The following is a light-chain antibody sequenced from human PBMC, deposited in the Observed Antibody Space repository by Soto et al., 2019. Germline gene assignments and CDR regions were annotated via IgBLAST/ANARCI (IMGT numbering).Light chain of an antibody. CDR3: SSYAGSNVVV. J-gene: IGLJ3*02. CDR1: NGDIGSYNL. V-gene: IGLV2-23*02. CDR2: EVT. Sequence: QSVLTQPASVSGSPGQSITISCTGTNGDIGSYNLVSWYQYYPGKAPKLLVYEVTNRPSGISYRFSGSKSGNTASLTISGLQAADEADFYGSSYAGSNVVVFGGGTKLTVL.